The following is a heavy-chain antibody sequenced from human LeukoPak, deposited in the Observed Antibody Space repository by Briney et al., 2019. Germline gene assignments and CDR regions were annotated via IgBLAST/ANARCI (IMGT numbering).Heavy chain of an antibody. CDR2: INYSGTT. Sequence: SETLSLTCTDSGGSITSSSYYWGWIRQPPGKGLDWIASINYSGTTYYNPSLKSRVTISVDTSKNQFSLNLRSVTAADTAVYYCARRPAGLNWFDPWGQGTLVTVSS. CDR1: GGSITSSSYY. D-gene: IGHD6-25*01. J-gene: IGHJ5*02. CDR3: ARRPAGLNWFDP. V-gene: IGHV4-39*01.